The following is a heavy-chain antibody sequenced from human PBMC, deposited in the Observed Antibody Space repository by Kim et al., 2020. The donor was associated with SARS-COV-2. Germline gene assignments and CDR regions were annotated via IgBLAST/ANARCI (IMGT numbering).Heavy chain of an antibody. CDR2: IYSGGST. Sequence: GGSLRLSCAASGFTVSSNYMSWVRQAPGKGLEWVSVIYSGGSTYYADSVKGRFTISRDNSKNTLYLQMNSLRAEDTAVYYCARDPRYCSSTSCYAWGQGTLVTVSS. CDR1: GFTVSSNY. J-gene: IGHJ5*02. D-gene: IGHD2-2*01. V-gene: IGHV3-53*01. CDR3: ARDPRYCSSTSCYA.